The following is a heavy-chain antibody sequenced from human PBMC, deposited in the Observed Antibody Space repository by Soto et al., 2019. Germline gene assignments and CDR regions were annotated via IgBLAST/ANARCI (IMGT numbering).Heavy chain of an antibody. D-gene: IGHD3-22*01. CDR3: ARGSPLHDSSGYPDY. CDR2: IYYSGST. Sequence: PSETLSLTCTVSGGSISSGGYYWSWIRQHPGKGLEWIGYIYYSGSTNYNPSLKSRVTISVDTAKNQFSLKLSSVTAADTALYYCARGSPLHDSSGYPDYWGQGTLVTVSS. CDR1: GGSISSGGYY. V-gene: IGHV4-31*03. J-gene: IGHJ4*02.